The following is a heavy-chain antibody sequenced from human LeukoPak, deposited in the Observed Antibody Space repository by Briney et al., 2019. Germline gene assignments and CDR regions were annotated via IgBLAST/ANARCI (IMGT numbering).Heavy chain of an antibody. D-gene: IGHD3-22*01. Sequence: GGSLRLSCAASGFTFSDFYMSWIRQAPGKGLVWVSRTNTDGSSTSYMDSVKGRFTISRDNAKNTIYLQMNSLRAEDTAVYYCVPSDSSGLDWGQGTLVTVSS. CDR1: GFTFSDFY. V-gene: IGHV3-74*01. CDR3: VPSDSSGLD. CDR2: TNTDGSST. J-gene: IGHJ4*02.